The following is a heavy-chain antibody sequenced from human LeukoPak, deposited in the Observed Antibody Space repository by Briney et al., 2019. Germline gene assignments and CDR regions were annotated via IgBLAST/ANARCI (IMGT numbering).Heavy chain of an antibody. CDR2: IKSKTTGETT. Sequence: GGSLRLSCAASGFSFSNAWMSWVRQAPGKGLEWVGRIKSKTTGETTDFAAPVKGRYTISRDDSKNTLYLQMNSLKIEDTAVYYCTTCTGGSCYSDYWGQGTLVTVSS. CDR1: GFSFSNAW. D-gene: IGHD2-15*01. CDR3: TTCTGGSCYSDY. J-gene: IGHJ4*02. V-gene: IGHV3-15*01.